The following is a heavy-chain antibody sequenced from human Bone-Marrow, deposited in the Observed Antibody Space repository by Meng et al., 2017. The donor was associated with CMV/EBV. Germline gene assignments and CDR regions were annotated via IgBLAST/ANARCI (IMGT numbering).Heavy chain of an antibody. CDR3: ARLGYCSGGSCYDWFDP. D-gene: IGHD2-15*01. J-gene: IGHJ5*02. CDR1: GYTFTSYG. V-gene: IGHV1-18*01. Sequence: ASVKVSCKASGYTFTSYGISWVRQAPGQGLEWMGWISAYNGNTNYAQKLQGRVTMTTDTSTSTAYMELRSLRSDDTAVYYCARLGYCSGGSCYDWFDPWAQGTLVTVSS. CDR2: ISAYNGNT.